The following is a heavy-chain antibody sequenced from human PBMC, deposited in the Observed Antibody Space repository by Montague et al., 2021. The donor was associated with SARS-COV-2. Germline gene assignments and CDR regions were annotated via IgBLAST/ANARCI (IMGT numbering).Heavy chain of an antibody. CDR2: IYYSGST. V-gene: IGHV4-39*01. CDR3: ARFPTTYYYDSKAAPATPDAFDI. J-gene: IGHJ3*02. D-gene: IGHD3-22*01. Sequence: SETLSLTCTVSGGSISNSGYYWGWIRQPPGKGLEWIGSIYYSGSTYYNPSLKSRVTISVDTSKNQFSLKLSTVTAADTAVYYCARFPTTYYYDSKAAPATPDAFDIWGQGTMVTVSS. CDR1: GGSISNSGYY.